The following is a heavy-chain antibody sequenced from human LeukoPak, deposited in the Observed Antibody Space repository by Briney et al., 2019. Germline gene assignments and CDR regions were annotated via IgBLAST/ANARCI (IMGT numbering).Heavy chain of an antibody. Sequence: RSLRLSCAASGFTFSSYGMHWVRQAPGKGLEWVAVIWYDGSNKYYADSVKGRFTISRDNSKNTLYLQMNSLRAEDTAVYYCARGSGSWVSSSWSPVVYWGQGTLVTVSS. J-gene: IGHJ4*02. CDR1: GFTFSSYG. V-gene: IGHV3-33*01. CDR2: IWYDGSNK. D-gene: IGHD6-13*01. CDR3: ARGSGSWVSSSWSPVVY.